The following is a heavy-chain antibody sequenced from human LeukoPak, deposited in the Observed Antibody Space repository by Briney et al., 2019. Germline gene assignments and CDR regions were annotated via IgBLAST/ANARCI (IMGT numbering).Heavy chain of an antibody. CDR3: SRSLDY. J-gene: IGHJ4*02. Sequence: PGGSLRLSCAASGFPLSGYWMDWVRQAPGKGREWVANINQDGSTQYYAASVKGRFTISRDNAKSSLYLQMNILRAEDTAVYYCSRSLDYLGQGALVTVSS. V-gene: IGHV3-7*01. CDR2: INQDGSTQ. CDR1: GFPLSGYW.